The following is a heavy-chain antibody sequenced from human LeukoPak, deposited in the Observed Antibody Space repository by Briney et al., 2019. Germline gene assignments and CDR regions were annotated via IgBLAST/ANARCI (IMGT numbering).Heavy chain of an antibody. V-gene: IGHV3-7*01. Sequence: GGSLRLSWAASGFTFSSYWMSWVRQAPGKGLEWVANIKQDGCEKYYVDSVKGRFTISRDNAKNSLYLQMNSLRAEDTAVYYCARVVVVPAAITPGGFDYWGQGTLVTVSS. D-gene: IGHD2-2*01. CDR1: GFTFSSYW. CDR2: IKQDGCEK. CDR3: ARVVVVPAAITPGGFDY. J-gene: IGHJ4*02.